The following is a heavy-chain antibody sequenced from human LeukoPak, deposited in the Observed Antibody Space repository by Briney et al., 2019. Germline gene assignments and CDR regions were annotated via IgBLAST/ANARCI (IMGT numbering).Heavy chain of an antibody. CDR1: GGSISSSSYY. D-gene: IGHD6-13*01. CDR3: ARVSSSWYKDWYFDL. Sequence: SETLSLTCTVSGGSISSSSYYWGWIRQPPGKGLEWIGSIYYSGSTYYNPSLKSRVTISVDTSKNQFSLKLSSVTAADTAVYYCARVSSSWYKDWYFDLWGRGTLVTVSS. J-gene: IGHJ2*01. V-gene: IGHV4-39*07. CDR2: IYYSGST.